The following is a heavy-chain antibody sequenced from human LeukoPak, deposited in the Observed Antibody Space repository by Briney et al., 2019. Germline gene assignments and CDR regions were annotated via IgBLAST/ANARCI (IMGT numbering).Heavy chain of an antibody. V-gene: IGHV1-8*01. CDR1: GYTFTSYD. CDR2: MNPNSGNT. Sequence: ASVKVSCKASGYTFTSYDINWVRQATGQGLEWMGWMNPNSGNTGYAQKFQGRVTMTRNASISTAYMELTSLRSEDTAVYYCAREYQLLGTVYNYFDPWGQGTLVTVSS. J-gene: IGHJ5*02. D-gene: IGHD2-2*01. CDR3: AREYQLLGTVYNYFDP.